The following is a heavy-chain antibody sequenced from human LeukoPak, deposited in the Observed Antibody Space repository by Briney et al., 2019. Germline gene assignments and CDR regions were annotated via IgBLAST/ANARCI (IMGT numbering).Heavy chain of an antibody. CDR1: VGSISSSNYY. CDR3: PREEDRGGD. J-gene: IGHJ1*01. V-gene: IGHV4-39*07. Sequence: PSETLSLTCTVSVGSISSSNYYWAWLRQPPGQGLEWIGSIYYRGNAYCNPSLKRRVTISVDTSKDQFSLSLSSVTAADTAVYYGPREEDRGGDWGQGTLVTVTS. D-gene: IGHD2-15*01. CDR2: IYYRGNA.